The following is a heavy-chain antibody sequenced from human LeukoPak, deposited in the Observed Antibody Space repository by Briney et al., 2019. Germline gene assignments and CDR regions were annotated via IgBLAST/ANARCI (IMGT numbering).Heavy chain of an antibody. CDR3: ARDAYYYGSGSYPLGY. V-gene: IGHV4-4*07. J-gene: IGHJ4*02. CDR2: IYTSGST. D-gene: IGHD3-10*01. Sequence: SETLSLTCTVSGGSISSYYWSWIRQPAGKGLEWIGRIYTSGSTNNNPSLKSRVTMSVDTSKNQFSLKLSSVTAADTAVYYCARDAYYYGSGSYPLGYWGQGTLVTVSS. CDR1: GGSISSYY.